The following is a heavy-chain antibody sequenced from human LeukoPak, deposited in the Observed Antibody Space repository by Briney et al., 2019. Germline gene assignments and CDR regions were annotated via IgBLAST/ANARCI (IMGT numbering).Heavy chain of an antibody. CDR1: GFTFSSTS. D-gene: IGHD3-22*01. V-gene: IGHV3-23*01. Sequence: GGSLRLSCAASGFTFSSTSMSWVRQAPGKGLEWVSAISNNGGYTYYADSVQGRFTISRDDSKNTLYLQMNSLRAEDTAVYYCAKGFNYYDSSGYPYWGQGTLVTVSS. CDR3: AKGFNYYDSSGYPY. J-gene: IGHJ4*02. CDR2: ISNNGGYT.